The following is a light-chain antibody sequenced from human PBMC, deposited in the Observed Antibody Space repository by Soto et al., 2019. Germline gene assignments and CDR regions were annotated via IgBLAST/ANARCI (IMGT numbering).Light chain of an antibody. CDR2: DVD. CDR1: SGDVGGHDF. V-gene: IGLV2-11*01. J-gene: IGLJ1*01. CDR3: CSYAGEYKYV. Sequence: QSALTQPRSVSGSPGQSVTISCTGISGDVGGHDFVSWYQQHPGKAPKLILYDVDKRPSGVPDRFSGSRSGNTASLTISGLQADDEADYYCCSYAGEYKYVFGSGTKVTVL.